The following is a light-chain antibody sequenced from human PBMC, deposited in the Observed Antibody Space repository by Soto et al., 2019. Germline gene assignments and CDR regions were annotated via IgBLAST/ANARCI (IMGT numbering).Light chain of an antibody. CDR2: AAS. CDR3: QHYNSYSEA. Sequence: DIKMNQSPSSLSASVGDRVTITCRASQGISNYSAWYQQKPGKIPKLLIYAASTLHSGVPSRFSGSGSGTDFTLTISSLQPDDFATYYCQHYNSYSEAFGQGTKVDIK. J-gene: IGKJ1*01. V-gene: IGKV1-27*01. CDR1: QGISNY.